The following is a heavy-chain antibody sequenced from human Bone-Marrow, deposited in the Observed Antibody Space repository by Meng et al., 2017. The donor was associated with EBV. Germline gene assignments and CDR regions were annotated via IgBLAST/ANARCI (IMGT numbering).Heavy chain of an antibody. CDR3: ARVRVGGYDIDH. Sequence: QVLLQESGPGLVMPSGTLSLTCGVSGDSFSSIYWWSWVRQPPGKGLEWIGEIYHSGSTEYNPSLKNRVTISIDKSKNKFSLKLTSVTAADTAVYYCARVRVGGYDIDHWGQGTLVTASS. CDR1: GDSFSSIYW. CDR2: IYHSGST. D-gene: IGHD5-12*01. J-gene: IGHJ4*02. V-gene: IGHV4-4*02.